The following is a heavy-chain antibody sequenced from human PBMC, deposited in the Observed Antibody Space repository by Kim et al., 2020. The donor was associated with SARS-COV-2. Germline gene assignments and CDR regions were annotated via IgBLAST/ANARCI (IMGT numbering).Heavy chain of an antibody. D-gene: IGHD6-13*01. CDR2: ISAYNGNT. CDR3: ARVSRVVVYSSSWTQPGPSDY. J-gene: IGHJ4*02. V-gene: IGHV1-18*01. Sequence: ASVKVSCKASGYTFTSYGISWVRQAPGQGLEWMGWISAYNGNTNYAQKLQGRVTMTTDTSTSTAYMELRSLRSDDTAVYYCARVSRVVVYSSSWTQPGPSDYWGQGTLVTVSS. CDR1: GYTFTSYG.